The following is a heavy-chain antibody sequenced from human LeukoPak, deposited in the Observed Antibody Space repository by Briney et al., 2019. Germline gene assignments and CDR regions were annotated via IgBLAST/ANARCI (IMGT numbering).Heavy chain of an antibody. V-gene: IGHV3-53*01. CDR2: IYSGGST. Sequence: GGSLRVSCAASGFTVSSNYMSWVRQAPGKGLEWVSSIYSGGSTYYADSVKGRFTISRDSSKNTLYLQMSSLRAEDTAVYYCARGHNWNDRGAFDIWGRGTMVTVSS. CDR1: GFTVSSNY. D-gene: IGHD1-1*01. CDR3: ARGHNWNDRGAFDI. J-gene: IGHJ3*02.